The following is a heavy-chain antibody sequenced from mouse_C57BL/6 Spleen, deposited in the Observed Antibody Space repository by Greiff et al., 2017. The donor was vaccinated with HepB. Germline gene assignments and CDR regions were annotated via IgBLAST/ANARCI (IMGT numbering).Heavy chain of an antibody. CDR1: GYAFSSSW. V-gene: IGHV1-82*01. D-gene: IGHD1-1*01. J-gene: IGHJ2*01. CDR2: IYPGDGDT. Sequence: QVQLKESGPELVKPGASVKISCKASGYAFSSSWMNWVKQRPGKGLEWIGRIYPGDGDTNYNGKFKGKATLTADKSSSTAYMQLSSLTSEDSAVYFCAREDYYGSRLFDYWGQGTTLTVSS. CDR3: AREDYYGSRLFDY.